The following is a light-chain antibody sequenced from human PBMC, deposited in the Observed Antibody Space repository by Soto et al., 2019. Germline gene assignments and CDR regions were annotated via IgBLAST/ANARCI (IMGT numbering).Light chain of an antibody. Sequence: IVLTQSPGTLSLSPGESATLSCRASQSISSSYLAWYQQKPGQAPRLLIYGASNRATAIPDRFSGSGSQTDFTLTISRLEPEDFAVYYCQQYGSLGTFGQGTKVDTK. J-gene: IGKJ1*01. CDR3: QQYGSLGT. CDR2: GAS. CDR1: QSISSSY. V-gene: IGKV3-20*01.